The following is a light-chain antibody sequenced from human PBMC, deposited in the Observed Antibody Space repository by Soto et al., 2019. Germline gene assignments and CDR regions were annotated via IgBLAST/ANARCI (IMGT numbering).Light chain of an antibody. CDR3: QQSYSTPPT. Sequence: DIQMTQSPSSLSASVGDRVTITCRASQTITRYLNWYQQEPGKAPKLLIYAASTLQGGVPSRFSGSGSGTDFTLTISSLQPEECTTYYCQQSYSTPPTFGQGTKVEIK. J-gene: IGKJ1*01. V-gene: IGKV1-39*01. CDR2: AAS. CDR1: QTITRY.